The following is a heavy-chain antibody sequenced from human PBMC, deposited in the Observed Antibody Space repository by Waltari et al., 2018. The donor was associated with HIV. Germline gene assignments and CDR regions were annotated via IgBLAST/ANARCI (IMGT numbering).Heavy chain of an antibody. CDR2: ISATGTTI. J-gene: IGHJ6*02. Sequence: EVQLVESGGKLVQPGGSLRLSCLASGFTFSDYSMNWVRQGPGKGVEVVAYISATGTTIFYANSVKGRFTVSRDNVENSLYLDMSSLRAEDTGDYYWARCETVVTPFINKYLGLDVWGPGTTVTVSS. V-gene: IGHV3-48*01. CDR3: ARCETVVTPFINKYLGLDV. D-gene: IGHD2-15*01. CDR1: GFTFSDYS.